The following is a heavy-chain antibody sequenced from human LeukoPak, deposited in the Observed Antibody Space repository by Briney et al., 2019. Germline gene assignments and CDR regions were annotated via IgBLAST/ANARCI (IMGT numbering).Heavy chain of an antibody. CDR1: GFDFSTYS. Sequence: GGSLRLSCAASGFDFSTYSINWVRQAPGKGLEWVSYISSSSSNIYHADSVKGRFTISRDNAKNSLHLQMNSLRAEDTAVYYCARVGRSGWTVDYWGQGTLVTVTS. V-gene: IGHV3-48*04. J-gene: IGHJ4*02. D-gene: IGHD6-19*01. CDR2: ISSSSSNI. CDR3: ARVGRSGWTVDY.